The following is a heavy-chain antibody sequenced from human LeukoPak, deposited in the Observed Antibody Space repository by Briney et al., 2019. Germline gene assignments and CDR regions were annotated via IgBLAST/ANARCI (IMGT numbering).Heavy chain of an antibody. D-gene: IGHD3-10*01. CDR2: INHSGST. V-gene: IGHV4-34*01. CDR1: GGSFSGYY. Sequence: PSETLSLTCAVYGGSFSGYYWSWIRQPPGKGLEWIGVINHSGSTNCNPSLKSRVTISVDTSKNQFSLKLSSVTAADTAVYYCARGKRYYYGSGSYGKQPSQVRERNYGMDVWGQGTTVTVSS. CDR3: ARGKRYYYGSGSYGKQPSQVRERNYGMDV. J-gene: IGHJ6*02.